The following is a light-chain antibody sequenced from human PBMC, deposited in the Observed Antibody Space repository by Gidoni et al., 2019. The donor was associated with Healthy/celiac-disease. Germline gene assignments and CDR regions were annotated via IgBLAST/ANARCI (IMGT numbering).Light chain of an antibody. CDR1: QSVLYNSNNKNY. Sequence: DIVMTHSPDSLALSLGERATINCKSSQSVLYNSNNKNYVAWYQQKPGQPPKLLIYWASTRESGVPDRFSGSGSGTDFTLTSSSLQAEDVAVYYCQQYYSTPWTFGQGTKVEIK. CDR2: WAS. V-gene: IGKV4-1*01. CDR3: QQYYSTPWT. J-gene: IGKJ1*01.